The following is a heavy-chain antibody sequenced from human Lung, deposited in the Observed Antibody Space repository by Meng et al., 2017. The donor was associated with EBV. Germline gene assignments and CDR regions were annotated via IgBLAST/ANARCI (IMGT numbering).Heavy chain of an antibody. CDR3: AREWCSGGSCYPDY. D-gene: IGHD2-15*01. CDR2: IYYSGST. Sequence: QVQRQESGPGLVKPSQTLSLTCTVSGGSVDSGAYYWSWIRQRPGKGLEWIGYIYYSGSTFYTPSLKSRATLSVDTSKNQFSLKLNSVTAADTAVYYCAREWCSGGSCYPDYWGQGTLVTVSS. V-gene: IGHV4-31*02. J-gene: IGHJ4*02. CDR1: GGSVDSGAYY.